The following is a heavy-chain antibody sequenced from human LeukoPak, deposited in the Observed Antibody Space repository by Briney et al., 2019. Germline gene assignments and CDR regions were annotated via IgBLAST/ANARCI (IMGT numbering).Heavy chain of an antibody. V-gene: IGHV3-30*02. Sequence: GGSLRLSCTTSGFIFSNYGMHWVRQAPGKGLEWVAFIRHDGSNKYYADSVKGRCTISRDNSKKTVYLQMNSLRTEDTAVYYCAKDRWLQGYFDYWGQGTLVTVSS. CDR2: IRHDGSNK. J-gene: IGHJ4*02. CDR1: GFIFSNYG. CDR3: AKDRWLQGYFDY. D-gene: IGHD5-24*01.